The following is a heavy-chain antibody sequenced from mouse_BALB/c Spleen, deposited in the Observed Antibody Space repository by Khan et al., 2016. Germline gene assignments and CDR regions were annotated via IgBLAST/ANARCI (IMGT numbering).Heavy chain of an antibody. CDR2: IYPGDGDT. J-gene: IGHJ3*01. CDR1: GFAFSSYW. V-gene: IGHV1-80*01. Sequence: VQLQESGAELVRPGSSVKISCKASGFAFSSYWMNWVKQRPGQGLEWIGQIYPGDGDTNDNGKFKGKAKLNAEKYSSKAYMQISSLTSEYSACYFCASGTPFANLFQGTLVTVSA. D-gene: IGHD1-1*02. CDR3: ASGTPFAN.